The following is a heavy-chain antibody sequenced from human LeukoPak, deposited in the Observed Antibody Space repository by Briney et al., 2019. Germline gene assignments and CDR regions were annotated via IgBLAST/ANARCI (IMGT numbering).Heavy chain of an antibody. V-gene: IGHV5-51*01. CDR1: GYSFTTYW. D-gene: IGHD2-2*01. J-gene: IGHJ4*02. CDR2: IYPGDSDT. CDR3: ARRQGCSSTSCPPDS. Sequence: GESLKISCRGSGYSFTTYWIGWLRQMPGRGLEWMGIIYPGDSDTRNSPSFQGQVTMSVDKSINTPYLQWSSLKASDTAMYYCARRQGCSSTSCPPDSWGQGTLVTVSS.